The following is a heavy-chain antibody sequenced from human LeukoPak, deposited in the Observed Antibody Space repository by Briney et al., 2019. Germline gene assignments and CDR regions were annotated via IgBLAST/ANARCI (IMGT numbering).Heavy chain of an antibody. CDR2: IKSKTDGGTT. CDR3: TTDLSIVVVPAAVTPYDAFDI. CDR1: GFTFSNAW. J-gene: IGHJ3*02. V-gene: IGHV3-15*01. D-gene: IGHD2-2*01. Sequence: GGSLRLSCAASGFTFSNAWMSWVRQAPGKGLEWVGRIKSKTDGGTTDYAAPVKGRFTISRDDSKNKLYLQMNSLKTEDTAVYYCTTDLSIVVVPAAVTPYDAFDIWGQGTMVTVSS.